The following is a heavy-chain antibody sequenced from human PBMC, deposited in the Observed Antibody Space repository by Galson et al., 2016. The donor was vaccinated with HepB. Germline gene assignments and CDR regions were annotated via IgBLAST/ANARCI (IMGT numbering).Heavy chain of an antibody. J-gene: IGHJ4*02. CDR1: GFTFSSYA. Sequence: SLRLSCAASGFTFSSYAMSWVRQAPGKGLEWVSGISDNGGSTFYADSVKGRFTISRDNSKNTVYLQMNSLRAEDTAKYYCANPGTHLLYWGQGTLVTVSS. V-gene: IGHV3-23*01. D-gene: IGHD3-10*01. CDR2: ISDNGGST. CDR3: ANPGTHLLY.